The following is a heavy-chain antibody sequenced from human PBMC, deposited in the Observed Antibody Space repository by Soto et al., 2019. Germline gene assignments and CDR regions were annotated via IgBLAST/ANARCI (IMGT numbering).Heavy chain of an antibody. CDR3: ARDANFYDSSGYHRYHDY. Sequence: NPSETLSLTCAVSGGSISDGGYSWSWLRQPPGKGLEWIGYIYHSGSTNYNPSLKSRVTISVDRSKNQFSLKLTSVTAADTAVYYCARDANFYDSSGYHRYHDYWGPGTQVTVSS. D-gene: IGHD3-22*01. V-gene: IGHV4-30-2*01. CDR2: IYHSGST. J-gene: IGHJ4*02. CDR1: GGSISDGGYS.